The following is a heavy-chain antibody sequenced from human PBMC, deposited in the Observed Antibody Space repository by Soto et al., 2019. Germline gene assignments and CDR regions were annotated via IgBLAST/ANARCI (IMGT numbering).Heavy chain of an antibody. CDR2: INSDGSTI. V-gene: IGHV3-74*01. D-gene: IGHD3-10*01. Sequence: GGSLRHSCAASGFTFSTYAMNWVRQAPGKGLVWVSHINSDGSTIVYADSVKGRFTISRDNAKNTLYLQMNSLRVEDTAVYYCARDRGYPDSFDIWGQGTMVTVSS. J-gene: IGHJ3*02. CDR1: GFTFSTYA. CDR3: ARDRGYPDSFDI.